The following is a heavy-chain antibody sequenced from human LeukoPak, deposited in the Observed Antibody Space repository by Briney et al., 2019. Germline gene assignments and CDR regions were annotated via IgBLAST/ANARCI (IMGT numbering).Heavy chain of an antibody. CDR1: GGSFSGYY. CDR2: INHSGST. J-gene: IGHJ5*02. Sequence: SETLSLTCAVYGGSFSGYYWSWIRQPPGKGLEWIGEINHSGSTNYNPSLKSRVTISVDTSKNQFSLKLSSVTAADTAVYYCARRQYNWYDVLWFDPWGQGTLVTVSS. D-gene: IGHD1-20*01. V-gene: IGHV4-34*01. CDR3: ARRQYNWYDVLWFDP.